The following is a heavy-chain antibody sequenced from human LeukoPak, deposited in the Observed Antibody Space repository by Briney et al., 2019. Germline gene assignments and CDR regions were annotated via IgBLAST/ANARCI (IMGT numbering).Heavy chain of an antibody. CDR3: ARTGGYGGYMHYYGVDV. Sequence: PPETLSLTCAVSSGSVSSGSYSWSWIRQPPGKGLEWIGYISHNGSTSYYNASLKSRVTISVDRSKNQFSLKLNSVTAADTAVYYCARTGGYGGYMHYYGVDVWGQGITVTVSS. J-gene: IGHJ6*02. CDR1: SGSVSSGSYS. V-gene: IGHV4-30-2*01. CDR2: ISHNGSTS. D-gene: IGHD4-17*01.